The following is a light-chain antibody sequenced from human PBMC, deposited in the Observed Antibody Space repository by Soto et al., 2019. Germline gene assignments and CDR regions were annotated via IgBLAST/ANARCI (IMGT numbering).Light chain of an antibody. CDR3: TAWDDSLNVVL. V-gene: IGLV1-44*01. CDR2: DNH. J-gene: IGLJ2*01. Sequence: QSVLTQPPSASGTPGQRVTISCSGSSSNIGSNTVNWYQQLPGTATKLLIYDNHRRPSGVPARFSGSKSGTSASLAISGLQSEDEADYYCTAWDDSLNVVLFGGGTKLTVL. CDR1: SSNIGSNT.